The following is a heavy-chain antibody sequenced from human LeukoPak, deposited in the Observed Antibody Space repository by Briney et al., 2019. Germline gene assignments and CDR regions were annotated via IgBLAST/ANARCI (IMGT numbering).Heavy chain of an antibody. CDR1: GGSISSYY. V-gene: IGHV4-4*07. Sequence: PSETLSLTCTVSGGSISSYYWSWIRQPAGKGLEWIGRIYASGSTNYNPSLKSRVTISVDTSKNQFSLKLSSVTAADTAVYYCAGHDFWSGYYPTKYWGQGTLVTVSS. CDR2: IYASGST. D-gene: IGHD3-3*01. CDR3: AGHDFWSGYYPTKY. J-gene: IGHJ4*02.